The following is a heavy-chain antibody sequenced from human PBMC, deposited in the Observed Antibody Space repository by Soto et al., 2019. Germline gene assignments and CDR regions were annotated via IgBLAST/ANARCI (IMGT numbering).Heavy chain of an antibody. CDR3: ARRYTSGWYFDY. D-gene: IGHD6-19*01. Sequence: PGECLKISCETFVYGYTSDWLAWVRQMPGKGLIWMGIINPADSDTRYSPSFQGQVTISADKYISTAYLQWSSLKASDTATYYCARRYTSGWYFDYRGQGTPVTVSS. J-gene: IGHJ4*02. CDR1: VYGYTSDW. V-gene: IGHV5-51*01. CDR2: INPADSDT.